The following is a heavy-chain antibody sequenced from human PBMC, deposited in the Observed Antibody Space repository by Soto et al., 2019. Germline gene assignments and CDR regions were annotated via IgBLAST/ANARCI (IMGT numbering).Heavy chain of an antibody. CDR2: IIPIFGTT. D-gene: IGHD5-12*01. J-gene: IGHJ5*02. CDR1: GGTFSNYA. CDR3: AKDGGADGYFGNWLDP. V-gene: IGHV1-69*15. Sequence: QVQLVQSGAEVKKPGSSVKVSCKASGGTFSNYAITWVRQAPGQGLEWVGRIIPIFGTTNVAQKFQGRVTITADESTTTANMDLSGLRSDDTAVYYCAKDGGADGYFGNWLDPWGQGTLVTVSS.